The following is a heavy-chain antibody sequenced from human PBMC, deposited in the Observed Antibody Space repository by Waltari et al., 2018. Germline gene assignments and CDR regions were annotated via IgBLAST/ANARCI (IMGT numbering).Heavy chain of an antibody. Sequence: VQLLESGGGLVQPGGSLRLSCAASGFTFSSYAMSWVRQAPGKGLEWIGSIHYSGSTYYNPSLKSRVTISVDTSKNQFSLKLSSVTAADTAVYYCARPYYSSSWYDGDYWGQGTLVTVSS. V-gene: IGHV4-39*01. J-gene: IGHJ4*02. CDR1: GFTFSSYA. CDR3: ARPYYSSSWYDGDY. CDR2: IHYSGST. D-gene: IGHD6-13*01.